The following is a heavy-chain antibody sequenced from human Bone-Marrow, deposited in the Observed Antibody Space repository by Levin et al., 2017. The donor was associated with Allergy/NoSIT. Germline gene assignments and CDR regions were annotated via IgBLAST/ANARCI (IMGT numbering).Heavy chain of an antibody. CDR2: IWYDGSNK. CDR1: GFTFSSYG. D-gene: IGHD4-17*01. J-gene: IGHJ1*01. Sequence: SCAASGFTFSSYGMHWVRQAPGKGLEWVAVIWYDGSNKYYADSVKGRFTISRDNSKNTLYLQMNSLRAEDTAVYYCATSGDYRAEYFQHWGQGTLVTVSS. V-gene: IGHV3-33*01. CDR3: ATSGDYRAEYFQH.